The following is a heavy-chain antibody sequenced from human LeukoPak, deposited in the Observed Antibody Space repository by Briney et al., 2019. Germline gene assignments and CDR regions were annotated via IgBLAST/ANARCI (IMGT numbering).Heavy chain of an antibody. J-gene: IGHJ5*02. Sequence: SDTLSLLCTLSGGSISSYYGSCIRRPRGRGLECLGYIYYSGSTNYNPSLKSRVTISVDTTKNQFSLKLRTVTAADTAVYYCARQNCYGSGSLWNWFDPWGQGTLVTVSS. CDR2: IYYSGST. CDR1: GGSISSYY. D-gene: IGHD3-10*01. V-gene: IGHV4-59*08. CDR3: ARQNCYGSGSLWNWFDP.